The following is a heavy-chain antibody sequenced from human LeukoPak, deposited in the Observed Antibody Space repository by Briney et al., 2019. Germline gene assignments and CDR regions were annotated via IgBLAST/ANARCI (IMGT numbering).Heavy chain of an antibody. J-gene: IGHJ3*02. CDR2: INTNTGNP. CDR1: GYTFTSYA. CDR3: ARAMVGSGGGCYSVKNDRACDAFDI. Sequence: RASVKVSCKASGYTFTSYAMNWVRQAPGQGLEWMGWINTNTGNPTYAQGFTGRFVFSLDTSVSTAYLQISSLKAEDTAVYYCARAMVGSGGGCYSVKNDRACDAFDIWGQGTMVTVSS. V-gene: IGHV7-4-1*02. D-gene: IGHD2-15*01.